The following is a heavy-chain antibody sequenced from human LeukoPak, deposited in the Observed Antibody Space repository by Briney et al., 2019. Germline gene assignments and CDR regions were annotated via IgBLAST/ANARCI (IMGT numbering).Heavy chain of an antibody. CDR2: IKQDGGEK. CDR1: GFTFSSYA. D-gene: IGHD5-12*01. V-gene: IGHV3-7*01. J-gene: IGHJ4*02. CDR3: ARARGGYDLDY. Sequence: PGGSLRLSCAASGFTFSSYAMSWVRQAPGKGLEWVANIKQDGGEKYYVESVKGRFTISRDNVKNSLYLQMNSLRVEDTAVYYCARARGGYDLDYWGQGTLVTVSS.